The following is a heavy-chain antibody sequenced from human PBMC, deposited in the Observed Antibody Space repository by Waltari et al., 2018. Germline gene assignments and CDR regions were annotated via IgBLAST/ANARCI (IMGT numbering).Heavy chain of an antibody. J-gene: IGHJ4*02. Sequence: EVQLLESGGGLVQPGGSLRLSCAASGFTFSSYVMNWVRQAPGKGLEWGSGIGGSGGSTYYADSVKGRFTFSRDNSKNTLFLQMNSLRAEDTAIYYCATATELLRPFDSWGQGTLVTVSS. CDR1: GFTFSSYV. CDR3: ATATELLRPFDS. D-gene: IGHD3-10*01. CDR2: IGGSGGST. V-gene: IGHV3-23*01.